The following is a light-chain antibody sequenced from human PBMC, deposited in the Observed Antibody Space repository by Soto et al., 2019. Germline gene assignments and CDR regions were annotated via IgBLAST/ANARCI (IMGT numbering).Light chain of an antibody. V-gene: IGLV2-11*01. Sequence: QSVLTQPRSVSGSPGQSVTISCTGTSSDVGGYNYVSWYQQHPGKAPKLMIYDVSKRPSGVPDRFSGSKSGNTASLTISGHQAEDEADYYCCSYAGSYTFDVVFGGGTKMTVL. CDR1: SSDVGGYNY. CDR2: DVS. CDR3: CSYAGSYTFDVV. J-gene: IGLJ2*01.